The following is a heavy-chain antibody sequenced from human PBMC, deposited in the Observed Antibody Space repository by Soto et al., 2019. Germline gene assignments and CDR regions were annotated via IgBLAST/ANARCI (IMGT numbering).Heavy chain of an antibody. CDR1: GGTFSSCA. Sequence: SVKVSCKTSGGTFSSCAISWVRQAPGQGLEWMGGTIPIFGTTNYAQKFQGRVTITADESTSTAYMELSSLRSEDTAVYYCASYYGSGKYYRFDYWGQGTQVTVSS. J-gene: IGHJ4*02. CDR2: TIPIFGTT. V-gene: IGHV1-69*13. D-gene: IGHD3-10*01. CDR3: ASYYGSGKYYRFDY.